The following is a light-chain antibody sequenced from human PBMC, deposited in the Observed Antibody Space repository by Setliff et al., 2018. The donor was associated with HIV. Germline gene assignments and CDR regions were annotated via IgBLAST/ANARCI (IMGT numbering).Light chain of an antibody. Sequence: QSVLTQPASVSGSPGQSIIISCTGSNSDVGGYNYVSWYQQHPGKAPKLMIYEVSNRPSGVANRFSGSKSGNTASLTISGLQAEDEADYYCSSYTNTNTGVFGTGTKVTVL. J-gene: IGLJ1*01. CDR2: EVS. CDR1: NSDVGGYNY. V-gene: IGLV2-14*01. CDR3: SSYTNTNTGV.